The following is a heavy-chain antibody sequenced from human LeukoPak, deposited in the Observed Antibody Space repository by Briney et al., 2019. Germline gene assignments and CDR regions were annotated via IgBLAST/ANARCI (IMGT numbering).Heavy chain of an antibody. V-gene: IGHV4-61*02. D-gene: IGHD1-1*01. Sequence: SETLSLTCTVSGGSISSGSYYWSWIRQPAGKGLEWIGRIYTSGSTNYNPSLKSRVTISVDTSKNQFSLKLSSVTAADTAVYYCARTGRPGLPFDYWGQGTLVTVSS. CDR1: GGSISSGSYY. J-gene: IGHJ4*02. CDR2: IYTSGST. CDR3: ARTGRPGLPFDY.